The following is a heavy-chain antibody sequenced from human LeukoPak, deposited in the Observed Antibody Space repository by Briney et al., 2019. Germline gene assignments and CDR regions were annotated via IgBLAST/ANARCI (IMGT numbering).Heavy chain of an antibody. CDR1: GFTFNSYW. CDR3: ARESAGTTSLVDFDY. J-gene: IGHJ4*02. Sequence: GGSLKLSCATSGFTFNSYWMTWVRQAPGKGLEWVATIRQDGSQKYYADSVKGRFTVSRDNAKNSLYLEMNSLRAEDTAVYYCARESAGTTSLVDFDYWGQGTLVTVSS. D-gene: IGHD1-7*01. CDR2: IRQDGSQK. V-gene: IGHV3-7*01.